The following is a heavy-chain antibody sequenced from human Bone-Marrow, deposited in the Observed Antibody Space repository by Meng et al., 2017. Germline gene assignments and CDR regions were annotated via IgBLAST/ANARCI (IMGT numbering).Heavy chain of an antibody. D-gene: IGHD3-22*01. CDR1: GGTFSSYD. CDR3: AREGAYGSGYTP. Sequence: QVQRVQSGAEVKKPGSSVKVSCKASGGTFSSYDINWVRQATGQGLEWMGGIIPIFGTANYAQKFQGRVTITADESTSTAYMELSSLRSEDTAVYYCAREGAYGSGYTPWGQGTLVTVSS. J-gene: IGHJ5*02. CDR2: IIPIFGTA. V-gene: IGHV1-69*01.